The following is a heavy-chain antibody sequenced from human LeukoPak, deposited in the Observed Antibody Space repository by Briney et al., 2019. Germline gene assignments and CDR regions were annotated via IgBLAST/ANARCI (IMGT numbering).Heavy chain of an antibody. CDR3: PTVWFGESSFGY. CDR1: GFTFNNAW. V-gene: IGHV3-15*01. Sequence: GGSLRLSCARSGFTFNNAWMSCLRQAPGKGLEWVGRIKSKTDGGTTDYAAPVKGRFTISRDDSKNTPYLQMNSLKTEDTAVYYYPTVWFGESSFGYWGQGILVAVSS. D-gene: IGHD3-10*01. J-gene: IGHJ4*02. CDR2: IKSKTDGGTT.